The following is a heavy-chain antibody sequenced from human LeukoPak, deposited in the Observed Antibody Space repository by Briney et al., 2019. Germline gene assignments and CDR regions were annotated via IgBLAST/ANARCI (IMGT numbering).Heavy chain of an antibody. Sequence: HPGGSLRLSCAASGFTVSSSYMNWVRQAPGKGLEWVSVIYAGGRTLYADSVRGRFTISRDNSKDTLYLQMNTLRAEDTAAYYCARSVVVVAAPDAFDIWGQGTMVTVSS. CDR1: GFTVSSSY. V-gene: IGHV3-66*01. CDR2: IYAGGRT. J-gene: IGHJ3*02. D-gene: IGHD2-15*01. CDR3: ARSVVVVAAPDAFDI.